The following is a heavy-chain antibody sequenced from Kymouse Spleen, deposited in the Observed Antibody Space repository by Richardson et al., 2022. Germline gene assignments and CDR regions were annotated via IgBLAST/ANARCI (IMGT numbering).Heavy chain of an antibody. Sequence: QVQLVESGGGVVQPGRSLRLSCAASGFTFSSYGMHWVRQAPGKGLEWVAVIWYDGSNKYYADSVKGRFTISRDNSKNTLYLQMNSLRAEDTAVYYCAREGYYDILTGYYQNPYYYGMDVWGQGTTVTVSS. V-gene: IGHV3-33*01. J-gene: IGHJ6*02. CDR2: IWYDGSNK. D-gene: IGHD3-9*01. CDR1: GFTFSSYG. CDR3: AREGYYDILTGYYQNPYYYGMDV.